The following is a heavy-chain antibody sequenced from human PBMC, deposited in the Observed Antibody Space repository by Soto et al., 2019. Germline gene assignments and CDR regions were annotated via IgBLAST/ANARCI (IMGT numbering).Heavy chain of an antibody. V-gene: IGHV4-39*02. J-gene: IGHJ5*02. D-gene: IGHD3-22*01. CDR2: VYYGGAIFYSGNI. CDR1: GDSISSSNSH. CDR3: AREGGEYYDSSGYWHHWFDP. Sequence: SETLSLTCTVSGDSISSSNSHWGWTRQPPGKGLEYIGSVYYGGAIFYSGNIYYNPSLKSRVTISVDTSRNQFSLKLSSVTAADTAVYFCAREGGEYYDSSGYWHHWFDPWGQGTLVTVSS.